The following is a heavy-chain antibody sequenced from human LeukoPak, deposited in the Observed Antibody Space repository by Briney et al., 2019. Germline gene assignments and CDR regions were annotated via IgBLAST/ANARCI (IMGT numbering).Heavy chain of an antibody. J-gene: IGHJ4*02. V-gene: IGHV3-7*01. CDR1: GFTFSNYW. D-gene: IGHD6-19*01. CDR3: ARVQGSSGPGIFEY. CDR2: IKQDGSEK. Sequence: PGGSLRLSCAASGFTFSNYWMSWVRQAPGKGLEWVANIKQDGSEKFYVDSEKGRLTISRDNAKNSLYLQMNSLRVEDTAVYYCARVQGSSGPGIFEYWGQGTLVTVSS.